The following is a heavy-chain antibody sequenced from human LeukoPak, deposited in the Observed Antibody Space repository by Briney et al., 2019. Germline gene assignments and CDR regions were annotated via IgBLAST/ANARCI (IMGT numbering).Heavy chain of an antibody. V-gene: IGHV3-9*03. CDR3: VKDIGSGSYRYGGYFDY. Sequence: NPGGSLRLSCAASGVPFDDKAMHWVRQAPGKGLEWVAGISRNSDSTGYADSVKGRFTISRDNAKNSLYLQMNSLRAEDMALYYCVKDIGSGSYRYGGYFDYWGQGTLVTVSS. CDR1: GVPFDDKA. CDR2: ISRNSDST. J-gene: IGHJ4*02. D-gene: IGHD1-26*01.